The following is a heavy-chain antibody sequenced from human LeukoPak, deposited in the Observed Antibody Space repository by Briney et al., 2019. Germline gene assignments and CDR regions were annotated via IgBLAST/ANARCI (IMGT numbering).Heavy chain of an antibody. CDR2: MNPNRGNT. CDR3: ASIYGMDV. J-gene: IGHJ6*02. Sequence: SVKVSCKASGYTFTSYDINWVRQATGQGLEWMGWMNPNRGNTGYAQKFQGRGTMTRNTSISTAYMELSSLRSEDTAVYYCASIYGMDVWGQGTTVTVSS. V-gene: IGHV1-8*01. CDR1: GYTFTSYD.